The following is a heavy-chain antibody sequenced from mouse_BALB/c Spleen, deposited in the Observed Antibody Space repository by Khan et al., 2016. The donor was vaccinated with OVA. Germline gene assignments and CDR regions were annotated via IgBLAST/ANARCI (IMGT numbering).Heavy chain of an antibody. V-gene: IGHV1S81*02. D-gene: IGHD1-1*01. CDR1: GYTFTSYW. CDR3: ARIKKIVATYFDY. CDR2: TNPTNGRT. Sequence: QVQLEQSGAELVKAGASVKMSCKASGYTFTSYWMHWVKQRLGQGLEWFAETNPTNGRTYYHEKFKSKDTLTVDKSSSTAYLLLSGPTFEDSADYYFARIKKIVATYFDYWGQGTTLTVSA. J-gene: IGHJ2*01.